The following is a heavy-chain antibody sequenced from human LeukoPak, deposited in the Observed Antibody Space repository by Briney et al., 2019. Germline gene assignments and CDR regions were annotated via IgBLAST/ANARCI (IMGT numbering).Heavy chain of an antibody. CDR3: AKDHSAVRYYFDY. D-gene: IGHD4-17*01. V-gene: IGHV3-30*02. CDR1: GFTVSSNY. Sequence: GGSLRLSCAASGFTVSSNYMSWVRQAPGKGLEWVAFIRYDGSNKYYADSVKGRFTISRDNSKNTLYLQMNSLRAEDTAVYYCAKDHSAVRYYFDYWGQGTLVTVSS. J-gene: IGHJ4*02. CDR2: IRYDGSNK.